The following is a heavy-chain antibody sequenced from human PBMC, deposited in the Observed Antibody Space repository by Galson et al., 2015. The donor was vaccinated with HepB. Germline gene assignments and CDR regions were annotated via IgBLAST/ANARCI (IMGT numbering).Heavy chain of an antibody. Sequence: SLRLSCAASGFTLSSYAMHWVRQAPGKGLEWVAVISYDGSNKYYADSVKGRFTISRDNSKNTLYLQMNSLRAEDTAVYYCARDGSGSYVYGMDVWGQGTTVTVSS. V-gene: IGHV3-30-3*01. CDR3: ARDGSGSYVYGMDV. D-gene: IGHD3-10*01. CDR1: GFTLSSYA. CDR2: ISYDGSNK. J-gene: IGHJ6*02.